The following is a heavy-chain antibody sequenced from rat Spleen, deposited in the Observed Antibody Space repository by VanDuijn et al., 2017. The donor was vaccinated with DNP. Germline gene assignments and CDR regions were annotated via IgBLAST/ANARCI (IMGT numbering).Heavy chain of an antibody. D-gene: IGHD1-9*01. V-gene: IGHV5-20*01. CDR1: EFTFSDYA. CDR3: TTESTYYGYFDY. J-gene: IGHJ2*01. CDR2: ISYDGSST. Sequence: EVQLVESGGGLVQPGRSLKLSCAASEFTFSDYAMAWVRQAPTKGLEWVASISYDGSSTYYRDSVKGRFTNSRDNAKSSLYLQMDSLRSEDTATYYCTTESTYYGYFDYWGQGVMVPVSS.